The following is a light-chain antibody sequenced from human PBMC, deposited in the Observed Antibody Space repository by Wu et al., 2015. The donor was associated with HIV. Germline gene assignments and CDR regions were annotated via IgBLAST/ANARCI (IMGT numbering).Light chain of an antibody. V-gene: IGKV3-15*01. CDR2: GAS. CDR1: QSLTSRY. Sequence: EIVLTQSPGTLSLSPGERATLSCRATQSLTSRYLAWYQQKPGQAPRLLIYGASTRATGIPARFSGSGSGTEFTLTISSLQSEDFAVYYCQQYNNWPWTFGQGTKVEIK. CDR3: QQYNNWPWT. J-gene: IGKJ1*01.